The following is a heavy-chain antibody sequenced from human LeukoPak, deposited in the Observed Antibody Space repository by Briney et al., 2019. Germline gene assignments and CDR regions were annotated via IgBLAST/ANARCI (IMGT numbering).Heavy chain of an antibody. D-gene: IGHD4-17*01. V-gene: IGHV3-53*01. J-gene: IGHJ4*02. CDR3: AKTLHYGHYGKFDY. Sequence: PGGSLRHSCAASGFTVSSNYMSWVRQAPGKGLEWVSVIYSGGSTYYADSVKGRFTISRDNSKNTLYLQMNSLRAEDTAVYYCAKTLHYGHYGKFDYWGQGTLVTVSS. CDR2: IYSGGST. CDR1: GFTVSSNY.